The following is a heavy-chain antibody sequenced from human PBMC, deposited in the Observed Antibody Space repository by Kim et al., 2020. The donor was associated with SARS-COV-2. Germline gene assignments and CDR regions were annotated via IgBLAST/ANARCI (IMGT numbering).Heavy chain of an antibody. CDR1: GYTFTSYY. D-gene: IGHD6-19*01. Sequence: ASVKVSCKASGYTFTSYYMNWVRQAPGQGLQWMGVINPGGGTSIHAQRFQGRVTMTRDTSTSTVYMELSSLRFEDTAVYYCARTRTVAVTSTEFDFWGQGTLVTVSS. CDR3: ARTRTVAVTSTEFDF. J-gene: IGHJ4*02. V-gene: IGHV1-46*01. CDR2: INPGGGTS.